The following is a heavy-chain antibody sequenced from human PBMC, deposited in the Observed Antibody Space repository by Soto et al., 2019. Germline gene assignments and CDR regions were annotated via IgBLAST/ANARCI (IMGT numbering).Heavy chain of an antibody. D-gene: IGHD3-3*01. Sequence: PGGSLRLSCAASGFTFSSYAMSWVRQAPGKGLEWVSAISGSGDSIYYADSVKGRFTISRDNSKNTLYLQMISLRAEYTAVYYCAKGAGPSASGRHWGQGALVTVSS. CDR3: AKGAGPSASGRH. J-gene: IGHJ1*01. CDR1: GFTFSSYA. V-gene: IGHV3-23*01. CDR2: ISGSGDSI.